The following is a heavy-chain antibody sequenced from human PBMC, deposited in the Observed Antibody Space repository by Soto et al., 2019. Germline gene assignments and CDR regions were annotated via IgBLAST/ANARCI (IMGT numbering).Heavy chain of an antibody. CDR3: GFYCSSVSCPEGFY. V-gene: IGHV3-33*01. D-gene: IGHD2-2*01. J-gene: IGHJ4*02. CDR2: IWFDGSNE. CDR1: GFTFSDYG. Sequence: PGGSLRLSCAASGFTFSDYGMHWVRQAPDKGLEWVAVIWFDGSNEYYGDSVKGRFTISRDNSKSTLYLQMNYLRAEDTAVYYCGFYCSSVSCPEGFYWGQGTLVTVSS.